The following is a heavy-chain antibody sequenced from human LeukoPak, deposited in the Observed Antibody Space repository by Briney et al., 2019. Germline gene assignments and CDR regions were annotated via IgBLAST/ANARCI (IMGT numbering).Heavy chain of an antibody. V-gene: IGHV3-7*01. Sequence: GGSLRPSCATSGFTFSNYWMSWVRQAPGKGLEWVANIKQDGSEKYYVDSVKGRFTISRENAKNSLYLQMNSLRVDDMAVYYCAREGQITTGYYYYMDVWGKGSTVTVSS. D-gene: IGHD3-16*01. CDR1: GFTFSNYW. CDR3: AREGQITTGYYYYMDV. J-gene: IGHJ6*03. CDR2: IKQDGSEK.